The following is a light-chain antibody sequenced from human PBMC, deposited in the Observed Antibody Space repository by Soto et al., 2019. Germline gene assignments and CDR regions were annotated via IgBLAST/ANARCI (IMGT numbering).Light chain of an antibody. J-gene: IGKJ1*01. CDR3: HQYGNSPWT. Sequence: EIVLTQSPGTLSLSPGARATLSCRSSQRVTNNYLAWYQQKPGQSPRLLIYGASTRATGVPDRFSGGGSGTDFTLTINRLEPEDFAVYHCHQYGNSPWTFGHGTKVEIK. V-gene: IGKV3-20*01. CDR2: GAS. CDR1: QRVTNNY.